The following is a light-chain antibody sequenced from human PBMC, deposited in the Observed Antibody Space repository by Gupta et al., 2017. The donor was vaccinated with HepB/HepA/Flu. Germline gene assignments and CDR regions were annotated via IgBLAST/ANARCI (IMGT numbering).Light chain of an antibody. CDR1: SSNIRGNT. CDR3: STWVDDVHAQLV. J-gene: IGLJ3*02. CDR2: RSN. Sequence: QSVLTQPPSASGTPGQTVTISCSGISSNIRGNTLNWYHQVPGTAPKLVIYRSNQRASGVPHRFSGSRSGTSASLAISGLQSDDEGTYDCSTWVDDVHAQLVFGGGTKLTVL. V-gene: IGLV1-44*01.